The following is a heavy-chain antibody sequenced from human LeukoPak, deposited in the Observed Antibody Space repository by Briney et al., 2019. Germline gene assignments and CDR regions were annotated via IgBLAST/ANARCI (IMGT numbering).Heavy chain of an antibody. CDR3: ARGGDGYNYVDY. D-gene: IGHD5-24*01. V-gene: IGHV4-59*01. Sequence: KASETLSLTCTVPGGSIGRYYWSWIRQPPGKGLEWIAYIFFSGTTKYNPSLESRVTISVDTSKNQFSLDLTSVTAADTALYYCARGGDGYNYVDYWGPGTLVTVSS. J-gene: IGHJ4*02. CDR2: IFFSGTT. CDR1: GGSIGRYY.